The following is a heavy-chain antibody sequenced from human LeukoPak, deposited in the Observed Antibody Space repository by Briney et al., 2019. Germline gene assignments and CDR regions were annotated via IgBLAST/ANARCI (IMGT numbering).Heavy chain of an antibody. CDR2: ISGSGGST. CDR1: GFTFTNFA. J-gene: IGHJ4*02. CDR3: AKDSGYSYGQPPHFDY. D-gene: IGHD5-18*01. Sequence: GGSLRLSCAASGFTFTNFAMTWVRQAPGKGLEWVSAISGSGGSTYYADSVKGRFTISRDNSKNTLYLQMNSLRAEDTAVYYCAKDSGYSYGQPPHFDYWGQGTLVTVSS. V-gene: IGHV3-23*01.